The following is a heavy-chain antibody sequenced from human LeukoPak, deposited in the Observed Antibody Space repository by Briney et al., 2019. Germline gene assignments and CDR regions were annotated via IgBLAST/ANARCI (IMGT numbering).Heavy chain of an antibody. J-gene: IGHJ5*02. CDR1: GYSISSGYY. CDR3: ARGGNYWPQWWFDP. CDR2: INHSGST. D-gene: IGHD1-26*01. V-gene: IGHV4-38-2*02. Sequence: SETLSLTCTVSGYSISSGYYWGWIRQPPGKGLEWIGEINHSGSTNYNPSLKSRVTMSLDASKNQFSLELNSVTPADTAVYYCARGGNYWPQWWFDPWGRGTLVSVSS.